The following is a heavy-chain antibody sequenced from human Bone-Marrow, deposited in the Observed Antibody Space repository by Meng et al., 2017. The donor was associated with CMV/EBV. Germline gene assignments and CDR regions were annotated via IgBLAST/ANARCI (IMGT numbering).Heavy chain of an antibody. J-gene: IGHJ5*02. CDR2: INPKSGDT. Sequence: FPAYYIQWVRQAPGQGLEWMGWINPKSGDTTYAQKFQGRVTMTRDTSSNTAYMELSRLRFDDTAVYYCARDAADIVVVPVAKWWFDPWGQGTLVTVSS. V-gene: IGHV1-2*02. D-gene: IGHD2-2*01. CDR3: ARDAADIVVVPVAKWWFDP. CDR1: FPAYY.